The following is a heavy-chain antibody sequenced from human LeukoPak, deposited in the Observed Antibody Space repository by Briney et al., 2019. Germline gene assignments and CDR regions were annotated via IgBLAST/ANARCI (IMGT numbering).Heavy chain of an antibody. D-gene: IGHD6-6*01. J-gene: IGHJ5*02. V-gene: IGHV3-23*01. CDR2: ISANGGTT. CDR1: GLTFSTYA. CDR3: AMGGLASRRSDP. Sequence: GGSLRLSCAASGLTFSTYAMSWVRQAPGKGLGWVSAISANGGTTGYAGSVKGRFTVSRDNSKNTLYLQMNSLRAEDTAVYYCAMGGLASRRSDPWGQGTLVTVSS.